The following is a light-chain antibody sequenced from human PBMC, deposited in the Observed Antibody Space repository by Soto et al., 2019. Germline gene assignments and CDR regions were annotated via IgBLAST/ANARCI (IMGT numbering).Light chain of an antibody. CDR3: QQRSNWPPT. CDR1: QSVSSY. V-gene: IGKV3-11*01. J-gene: IGKJ2*01. Sequence: EIVLTQSPATLSLSPGERATLSCRASQSVSSYLAWYQQKPGQAPRLLIYDASNRATGIPARFSGSGSGTDFTLNISSLEPEDFAVYYCQQRSNWPPTFGQGTKLDIK. CDR2: DAS.